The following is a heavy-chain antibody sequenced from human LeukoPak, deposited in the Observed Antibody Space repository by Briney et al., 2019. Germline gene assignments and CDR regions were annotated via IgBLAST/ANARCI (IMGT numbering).Heavy chain of an antibody. CDR2: ISSSSSTI. V-gene: IGHV3-48*01. Sequence: GGSLRLSCAASGFTFSSYSMNWVRQAPGKGLEWVSYISSSSSTIYYADSVKGRFTISRDNSKNTLYLQMNSLRAEDTAVYYCTRVREIAVAGQPHDYWGQGTLVTVSS. D-gene: IGHD6-19*01. CDR1: GFTFSSYS. CDR3: TRVREIAVAGQPHDY. J-gene: IGHJ4*02.